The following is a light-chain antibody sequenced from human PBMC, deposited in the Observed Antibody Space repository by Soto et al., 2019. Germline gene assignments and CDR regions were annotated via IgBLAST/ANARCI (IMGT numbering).Light chain of an antibody. Sequence: EIVLTQSPGTLSLSPGESATLSSRATQSVSATYLAWYQQKPGQAPRLLIYAASSRATDIPDRFSGSGSGPDFALAISRLDHDDLAVYWYQHYCTSAGTFGQGTKVDIK. CDR2: AAS. CDR3: QHYCTSAGT. J-gene: IGKJ1*01. CDR1: QSVSATY. V-gene: IGKV3-20*01.